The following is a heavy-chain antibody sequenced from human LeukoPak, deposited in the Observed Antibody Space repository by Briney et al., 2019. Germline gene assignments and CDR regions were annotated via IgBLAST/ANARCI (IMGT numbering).Heavy chain of an antibody. CDR2: INPSGGRT. V-gene: IGHV1-46*01. D-gene: IGHD2-21*02. Sequence: GASVKVSCKAPGYILSSYYMHWVRQAPGQGLEWMGIINPSGGRTDYAQKFQGRVTMTRDTSTSTVYMELNSLRSEDTALYYCARTYCGGDCNNRYFDYWGQGTLVTVSS. CDR1: GYILSSYY. J-gene: IGHJ4*02. CDR3: ARTYCGGDCNNRYFDY.